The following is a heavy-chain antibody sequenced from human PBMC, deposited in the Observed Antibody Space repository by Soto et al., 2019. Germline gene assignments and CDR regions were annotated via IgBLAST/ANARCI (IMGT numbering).Heavy chain of an antibody. CDR3: ARDQGRRGSCLAWFDP. V-gene: IGHV4-59*01. Sequence: PSETLSLTCTVSGGSINSYDWSWSRQPPWKGLEWMGYSYYSGITNYNPSLKSRVTISVDMSKNQFSLTLSSVTAADTAVDYCARDQGRRGSCLAWFDPWCQGNLLTVSS. J-gene: IGHJ5*02. D-gene: IGHD2-2*01. CDR1: GGSINSYD. CDR2: SYYSGIT.